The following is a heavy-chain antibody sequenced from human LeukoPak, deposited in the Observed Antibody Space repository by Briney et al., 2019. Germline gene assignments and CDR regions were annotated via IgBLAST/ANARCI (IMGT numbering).Heavy chain of an antibody. CDR1: GFTFSSFS. CDR3: ARDYYGSGSYYY. Sequence: GGSLRLSCAASGFTFSSFSMSWVRQAPGKGLEWVSTISVSGGSTYYADSVKGRFTISRDNSKNTLYLQMNSLRAEDTAVYYCARDYYGSGSYYYWGQGTLVTVSS. V-gene: IGHV3-23*01. J-gene: IGHJ4*02. D-gene: IGHD3-10*01. CDR2: ISVSGGST.